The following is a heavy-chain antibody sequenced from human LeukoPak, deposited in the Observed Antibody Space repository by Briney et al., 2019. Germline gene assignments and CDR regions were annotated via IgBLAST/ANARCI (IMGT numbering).Heavy chain of an antibody. CDR1: GGSISSSSYY. J-gene: IGHJ4*02. V-gene: IGHV4-39*01. CDR2: IYYSGST. CDR3: ARRQAGTSWRDY. D-gene: IGHD6-13*01. Sequence: SETLSLTCTVSGGSISSSSYYWGWIRQPPGKGLEWIGNIYYSGSTYYNPSLKSRVTISVDTSKNQFSLRLSSVTAADTAVYYCARRQAGTSWRDYWGQGTLVTVSS.